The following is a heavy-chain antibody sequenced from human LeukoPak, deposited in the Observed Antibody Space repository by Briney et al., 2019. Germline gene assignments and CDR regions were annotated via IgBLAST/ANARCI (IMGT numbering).Heavy chain of an antibody. CDR3: VRDQDEDRGGTTFDR. J-gene: IGHJ4*02. CDR2: ITNDGSST. Sequence: GGSLRLSCAASGLTFSSHWMHWVRQAPGKGLVWVSRITNDGSSTTYADSVKGRFTISRDNAKNMLYLQVNSLRAGDTAIYYCVRDQDEDRGGTTFDRWGQGTLVTVSS. D-gene: IGHD3-16*01. CDR1: GLTFSSHW. V-gene: IGHV3-74*01.